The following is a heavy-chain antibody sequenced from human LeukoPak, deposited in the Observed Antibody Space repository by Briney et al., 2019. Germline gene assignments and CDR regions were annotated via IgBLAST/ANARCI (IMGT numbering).Heavy chain of an antibody. V-gene: IGHV3-20*03. CDR2: INWNGDST. J-gene: IGHJ4*02. CDR3: ARDLRVVITGSFDS. Sequence: GSLRLSFSASGFSFYCYCFTPGSPTSRKGVGLGPGINWNGDSTDYADSVKGRFTISRDNAKNSLYLQMNSLRAEDTALYYCARDLRVVITGSFDSWGQGTLVTVSS. CDR1: GFSFYCYC. D-gene: IGHD3-22*01.